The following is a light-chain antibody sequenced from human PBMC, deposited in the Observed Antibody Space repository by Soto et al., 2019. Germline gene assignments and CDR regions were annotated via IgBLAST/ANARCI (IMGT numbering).Light chain of an antibody. J-gene: IGKJ4*01. V-gene: IGKV1D-12*01. Sequence: DLPMTQSPSSVSASVGDRVTITCRASQGISSSLAWYQQKPGKAPSLLIYAASTLQSGVPSRFSGSGSGTDFTLTISSLQPEDFATYYCQQANSFPPTFGGGTKVEIK. CDR2: AAS. CDR3: QQANSFPPT. CDR1: QGISSS.